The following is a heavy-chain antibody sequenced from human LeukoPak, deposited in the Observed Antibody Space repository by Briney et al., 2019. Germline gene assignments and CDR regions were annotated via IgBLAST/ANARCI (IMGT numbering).Heavy chain of an antibody. J-gene: IGHJ4*02. CDR1: GFTFSDYA. CDR2: VSGDSESK. V-gene: IGHV3-23*01. Sequence: LTGGSLRPSCVASGFTFSDYAMAWVRQASGKGLEWVSVVSGDSESKYYTESVKGRFTISRANSKNTLYLQMDSLRAEDMAVCYCARESPTFDSWGQGTLVTVSS. CDR3: ARESPTFDS.